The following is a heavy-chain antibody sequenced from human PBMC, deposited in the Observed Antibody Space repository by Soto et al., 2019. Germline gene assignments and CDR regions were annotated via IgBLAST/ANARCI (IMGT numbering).Heavy chain of an antibody. CDR2: IFYTGST. CDR3: ARGYYYYYIDV. Sequence: QVRLQESGPGLVKPSETLSLTCTVSDGSINSDDWSWIRQPPGKGLEWIGYIFYTGSTNYNPSLRSRVTISLDKSKNHFSLKLTSVTAADSAVYYCARGYYYYYIDVWGRGTTVTVSS. J-gene: IGHJ6*03. CDR1: DGSINSDD. V-gene: IGHV4-59*01.